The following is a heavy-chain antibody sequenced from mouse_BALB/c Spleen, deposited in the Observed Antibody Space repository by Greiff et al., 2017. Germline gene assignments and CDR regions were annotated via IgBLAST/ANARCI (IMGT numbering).Heavy chain of an antibody. CDR2: ISSGGSYT. D-gene: IGHD1-1*01. CDR1: GFTFSSYT. CDR3: TRDGTVVANFDF. V-gene: IGHV5-6-4*01. J-gene: IGHJ2*01. Sequence: EAMLVESGGGLVKPGGSLKLSCAASGFTFSSYTMSWVRQTPEKRLEWVATISSGGSYTYYPDSVKGRFTISRDNAKNTLYLQMSSLKSEDTAMYYCTRDGTVVANFDFWGQGTTLTVSS.